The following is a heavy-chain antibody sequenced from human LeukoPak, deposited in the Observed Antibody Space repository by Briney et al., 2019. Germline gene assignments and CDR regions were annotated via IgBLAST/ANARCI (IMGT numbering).Heavy chain of an antibody. CDR3: ASGRGIRFTMDV. Sequence: ASVKVSCKASGGTFSSYATSWVRQAPGQGLEWMGGIIPIFGTANYAQKFQGRVTITTDESTSTAYMELSSLRSEDTAVYYCASGRGIRFTMDVWGKGTTVTVSS. CDR1: GGTFSSYA. D-gene: IGHD3-3*01. J-gene: IGHJ6*03. V-gene: IGHV1-69*05. CDR2: IIPIFGTA.